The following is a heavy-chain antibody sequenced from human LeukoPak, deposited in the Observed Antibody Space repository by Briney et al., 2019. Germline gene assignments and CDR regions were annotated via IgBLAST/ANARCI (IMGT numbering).Heavy chain of an antibody. CDR2: IYYSGST. Sequence: SKTLSLTCTVSGGSISSSSYYWGWLRQPPGKGLEWIGYIYYSGSTNYNPSLKSRVTISVDTSKNQFSLKLSSVTAADTAVYYCARVLFDSSGYEDAFDIWGQGTMVTVSS. D-gene: IGHD3-22*01. J-gene: IGHJ3*02. CDR3: ARVLFDSSGYEDAFDI. V-gene: IGHV4-61*05. CDR1: GGSISSSSYY.